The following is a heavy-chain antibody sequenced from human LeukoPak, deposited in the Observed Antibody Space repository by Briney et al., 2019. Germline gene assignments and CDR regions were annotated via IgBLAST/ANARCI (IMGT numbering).Heavy chain of an antibody. J-gene: IGHJ4*02. D-gene: IGHD2-21*02. CDR1: GGSISSGGYY. Sequence: SETLSLTCTVSGGSISSGGYYWSWIRQHPGKGLEWIGYIYYSGSTYYNPSLKGRVTISVDTSKNQFSLKLSSVTAADTAVYYCARDCGGDCYDWGQGTLVTVSS. CDR3: ARDCGGDCYD. V-gene: IGHV4-31*03. CDR2: IYYSGST.